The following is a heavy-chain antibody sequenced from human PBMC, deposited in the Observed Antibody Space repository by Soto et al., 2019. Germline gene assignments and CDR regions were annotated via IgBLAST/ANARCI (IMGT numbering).Heavy chain of an antibody. CDR1: GYTFTSYA. J-gene: IGHJ6*02. CDR3: ARDLNPSSMTTVTTHYYYGMDV. V-gene: IGHV1-3*01. CDR2: INAGNGNT. D-gene: IGHD4-17*01. Sequence: SVKVSCKASGYTFTSYAMHWVRQAPGQRLEWMGWINAGNGNTKYSQKFQGRVTITRDTSASTAYMELSSLRSEDTAVYYCARDLNPSSMTTVTTHYYYGMDVWGQGTTVTVSS.